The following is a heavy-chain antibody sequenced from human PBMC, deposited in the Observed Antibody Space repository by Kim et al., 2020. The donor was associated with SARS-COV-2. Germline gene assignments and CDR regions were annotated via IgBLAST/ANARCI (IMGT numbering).Heavy chain of an antibody. CDR2: IRSKANTYAT. CDR1: GFTLSDSA. V-gene: IGHV3-73*01. CDR3: TRVPGTPLAFCDAFA. J-gene: IGHJ3*02. Sequence: GGSLRFSCAASGFTLSDSAIHWVRQASGKGLECVGRIRSKANTYATAYAASVKGRFTISRDDSKNTAYLHMNSLKTEDTAVYFCTRVPGTPLAFCDAFA. D-gene: IGHD1-1*01.